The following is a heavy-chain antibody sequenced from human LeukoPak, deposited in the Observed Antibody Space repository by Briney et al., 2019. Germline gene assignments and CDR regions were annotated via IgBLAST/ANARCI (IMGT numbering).Heavy chain of an antibody. CDR1: GGSFSGYY. D-gene: IGHD5-24*01. CDR3: ARGIRDGYNFGNSMTFDY. CDR2: INHSGST. J-gene: IGHJ4*02. Sequence: SETLSLTCAVYGGSFSGYYWSWIRQPPGKGLEWIGEINHSGSTNYNPSLKSRVTISVDTSKNQFSLKLSSVTAADTAVYYCARGIRDGYNFGNSMTFDYWGQGTLVTVSS. V-gene: IGHV4-34*01.